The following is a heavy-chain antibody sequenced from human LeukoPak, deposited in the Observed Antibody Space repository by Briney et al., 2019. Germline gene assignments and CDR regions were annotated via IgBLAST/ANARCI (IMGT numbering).Heavy chain of an antibody. CDR3: ARVQQQLVRGDYYYYMDV. CDR2: IYTSGST. V-gene: IGHV4-61*02. CDR1: GGSISSGRYY. Sequence: SQTLSLTCTVSGGSISSGRYYWRWIWQPAGKGLEWIWRIYTSGSTNHNPSLKSRVTISVDTSKNQFSLKLSSVTAADTAVYYCARVQQQLVRGDYYYYMDVWGKGTTVTVSS. D-gene: IGHD6-13*01. J-gene: IGHJ6*03.